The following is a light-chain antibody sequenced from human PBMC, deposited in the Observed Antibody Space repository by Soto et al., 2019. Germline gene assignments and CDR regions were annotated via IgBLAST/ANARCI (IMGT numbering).Light chain of an antibody. J-gene: IGKJ3*01. CDR1: QGISNY. V-gene: IGKV1-27*01. CDR3: QKYNSAPS. CDR2: AAS. Sequence: DIQMTQSPSSLSASVGDRVTITCRASQGISNYLAWYQQKPGKVPKLLIYAASTLQSGVPSRFSGSGSGTDFTLTIGSLQPEDVATYYCQKYNSAPSFGPGTKVDIK.